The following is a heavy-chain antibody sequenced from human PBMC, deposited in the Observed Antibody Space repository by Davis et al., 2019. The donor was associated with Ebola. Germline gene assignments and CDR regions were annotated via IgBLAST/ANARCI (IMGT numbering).Heavy chain of an antibody. CDR3: ARVDHGYDY. CDR1: GFTFSNYA. D-gene: IGHD2-2*03. V-gene: IGHV3-64*01. Sequence: GGFLRLSCAASGFTFSNYALHWVRQAPGKGLEYVSAISSNGGSTYHANSVEGRFTISRDNSKNTLYLQMGSLRAEDMAVYYCARVDHGYDYWGQGTLVTVSS. J-gene: IGHJ4*02. CDR2: ISSNGGST.